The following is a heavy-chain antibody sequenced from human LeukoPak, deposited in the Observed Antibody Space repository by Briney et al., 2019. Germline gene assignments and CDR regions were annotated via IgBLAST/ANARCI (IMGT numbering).Heavy chain of an antibody. J-gene: IGHJ3*02. Sequence: PSETLSLTCTVSGGSISTSYWSWIRQPPGEGLEWVGYIYYSGYTNYNPSLKSRVTMSVDTSKNQFSLKLSSVTAADTAVYYCARLSSDSFDIWGQGTMVTVSS. CDR2: IYYSGYT. CDR3: ARLSSDSFDI. V-gene: IGHV4-59*01. CDR1: GGSISTSY. D-gene: IGHD2/OR15-2a*01.